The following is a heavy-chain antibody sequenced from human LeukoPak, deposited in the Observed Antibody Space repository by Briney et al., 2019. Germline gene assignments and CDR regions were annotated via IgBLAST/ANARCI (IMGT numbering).Heavy chain of an antibody. Sequence: GGSLRLSCAASGFTFSTYAMTWVRQAPGKGLEWVSVISGSGGFTYYADSVKGRFTISRDNSKNTLYLQMHGLRAEDTAVYYCGARPGEVAVPYDYWGQGTLVTVSS. CDR1: GFTFSTYA. D-gene: IGHD2-15*01. CDR2: ISGSGGFT. V-gene: IGHV3-23*01. J-gene: IGHJ4*02. CDR3: GARPGEVAVPYDY.